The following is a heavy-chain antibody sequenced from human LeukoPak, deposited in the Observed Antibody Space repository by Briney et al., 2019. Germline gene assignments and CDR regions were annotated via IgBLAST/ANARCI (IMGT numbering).Heavy chain of an antibody. V-gene: IGHV3-53*01. CDR3: ARTIGDYGLTYFDY. CDR2: IHTGGNT. CDR1: GFTVSSNY. J-gene: IGHJ4*02. D-gene: IGHD3-10*01. Sequence: PGGSLRLSCAASGFTVSSNYMSWVRQPPGKGLEWVSLIHTGGNTLYTDSVKGRFTISRDNSKNTLYLQMNSLRAEDTAVYYCARTIGDYGLTYFDYWGQGTLVTVSS.